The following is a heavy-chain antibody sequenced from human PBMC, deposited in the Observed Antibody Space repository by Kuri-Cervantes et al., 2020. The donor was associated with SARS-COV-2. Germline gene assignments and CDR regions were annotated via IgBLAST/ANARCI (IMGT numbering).Heavy chain of an antibody. CDR3: ARATSFTSIYYYFDS. J-gene: IGHJ4*02. Sequence: SEPLSLTCTVSGGPISSYYWTWVRQPPGKGLEFIGYIYYNGNGYNPSLESRVTMSLDTSRNQFSLRLTSVTPADTAVYYCARATSFTSIYYYFDSWGQGNLVTVSS. V-gene: IGHV4-59*01. CDR1: GGPISSYY. D-gene: IGHD2-2*01. CDR2: IYYNGN.